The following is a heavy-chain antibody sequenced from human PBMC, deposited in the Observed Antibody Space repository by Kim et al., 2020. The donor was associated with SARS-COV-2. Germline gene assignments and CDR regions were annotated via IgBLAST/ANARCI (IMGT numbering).Heavy chain of an antibody. D-gene: IGHD3-16*01. CDR3: AVGGRTAI. CDR2: INHSGST. Sequence: SETLSLTCAVYGGSFSGYYWSWIRQPPGKGLEWIGEINHSGSTNYNPSLKSRVTISVDTSKNQFSLKLSSVTAADTAVYYCAVGGRTAIWGQGTMVTVSS. J-gene: IGHJ3*02. CDR1: GGSFSGYY. V-gene: IGHV4-34*01.